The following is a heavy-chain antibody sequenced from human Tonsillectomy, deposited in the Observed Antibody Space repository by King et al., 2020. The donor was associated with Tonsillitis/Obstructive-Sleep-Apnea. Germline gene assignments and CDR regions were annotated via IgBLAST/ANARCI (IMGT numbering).Heavy chain of an antibody. Sequence: VQLVESGGGLIQPGGSLRLSCAASVFTVSINYMSLGRQAPGKGLEWVSVIYIGGSTYYAHSVKGRFTISRDNSKNTLYLQMNSLRAEDTAVYYCARGYGDYYYYYYMDVWGKGTTVTVSS. CDR2: IYIGGST. V-gene: IGHV3-53*01. D-gene: IGHD4-17*01. CDR3: ARGYGDYYYYYYMDV. CDR1: VFTVSINY. J-gene: IGHJ6*03.